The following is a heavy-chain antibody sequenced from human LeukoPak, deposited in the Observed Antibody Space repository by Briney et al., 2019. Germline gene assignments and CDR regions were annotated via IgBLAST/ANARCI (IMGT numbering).Heavy chain of an antibody. J-gene: IGHJ6*02. Sequence: SSVKVSCKASGGTFSSYAISWVRQAPGQGLEWMGRIIPILGIANYAQKFQGRVTITADKSTSTAYMELSSLRSEDTAVYCCARDSLYSSGWYGYYYGMDVWGQGTTVTVSS. CDR1: GGTFSSYA. CDR2: IIPILGIA. CDR3: ARDSLYSSGWYGYYYGMDV. D-gene: IGHD6-19*01. V-gene: IGHV1-69*04.